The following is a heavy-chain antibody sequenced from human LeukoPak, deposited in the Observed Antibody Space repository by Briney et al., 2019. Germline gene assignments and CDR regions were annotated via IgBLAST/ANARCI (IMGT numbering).Heavy chain of an antibody. D-gene: IGHD4-17*01. CDR1: VFTFSSYS. CDR3: AREYGDYYYYGMDV. J-gene: IGHJ6*04. Sequence: GGSLRLSCAASVFTFSSYSMNWVRQAPGKGLEWVSSISSSSSYIYYADSVKGRFTISRDNAKNSLYLQMNSLRAEDTAVYYCAREYGDYYYYGMDVWGKGTTVTVSS. CDR2: ISSSSSYI. V-gene: IGHV3-21*01.